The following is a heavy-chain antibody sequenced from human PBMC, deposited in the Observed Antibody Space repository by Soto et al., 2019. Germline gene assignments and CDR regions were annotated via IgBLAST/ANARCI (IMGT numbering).Heavy chain of an antibody. Sequence: QLQLQESGPGLVKPSETLSLTCTVSGGSISSSSYYWGWIRQHPGKGLEWIGSIYYSGSTYYNPSLKSRVTISVDTSKNQFSLKLSSVTAADTAVYYCARRGSGSYSDYWGQGTLVTVSS. CDR3: ARRGSGSYSDY. D-gene: IGHD3-10*01. CDR2: IYYSGST. J-gene: IGHJ4*02. V-gene: IGHV4-39*01. CDR1: GGSISSSSYY.